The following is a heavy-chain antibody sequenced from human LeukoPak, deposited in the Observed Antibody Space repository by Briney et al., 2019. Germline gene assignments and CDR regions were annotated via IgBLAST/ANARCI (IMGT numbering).Heavy chain of an antibody. CDR1: GGSISNY. D-gene: IGHD4-11*01. CDR3: ARGVTTGFVWFDP. CDR2: TYTSGST. Sequence: PSETLSLTCTVSGGSISNYWSWIRQPAGKGLEWIGRTYTSGSTNYNPSLKSRVTMSVDTSKNQFSLKLSSVTAADTAVYYCARGVTTGFVWFDPWGQGTLVTVSS. V-gene: IGHV4-4*07. J-gene: IGHJ5*02.